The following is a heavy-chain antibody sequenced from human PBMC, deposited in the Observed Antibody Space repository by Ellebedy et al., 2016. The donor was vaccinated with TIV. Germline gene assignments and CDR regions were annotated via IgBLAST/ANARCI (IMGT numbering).Heavy chain of an antibody. CDR3: AREFNGCSSTSCCRRLYYYYYGMDV. V-gene: IGHV3-74*01. Sequence: GESLKISXAASGFTFSSYWMHWVRQAPGKGLVWVSRINSDGSSTSYADSVKGRFTISRDNAKNTLYLQMNSLRAEDTAVYYCAREFNGCSSTSCCRRLYYYYYGMDVWGQGTTVTVSS. CDR1: GFTFSSYW. CDR2: INSDGSST. J-gene: IGHJ6*02. D-gene: IGHD2-2*01.